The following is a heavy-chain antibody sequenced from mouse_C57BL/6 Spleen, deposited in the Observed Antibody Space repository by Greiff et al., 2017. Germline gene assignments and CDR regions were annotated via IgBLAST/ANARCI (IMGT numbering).Heavy chain of an antibody. CDR3: VTTVVANPLYYFDY. Sequence: QVQLQQPGAELVKPGASVKMSCKASGYTFTSYWITWVKQRPGPGLEWIGDIYPGSGSTNYNEKFNSKATLTVDTSSSTAYMQLSRLTSEDSAVYYCVTTVVANPLYYFDYWGQGTTLTVSA. CDR1: GYTFTSYW. V-gene: IGHV1-55*01. D-gene: IGHD1-1*01. CDR2: IYPGSGST. J-gene: IGHJ2*01.